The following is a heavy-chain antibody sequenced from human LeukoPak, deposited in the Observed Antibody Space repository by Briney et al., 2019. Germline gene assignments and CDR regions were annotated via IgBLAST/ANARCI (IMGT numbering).Heavy chain of an antibody. D-gene: IGHD5-18*01. V-gene: IGHV3-21*01. CDR3: AREAMGGTDY. J-gene: IGHJ4*02. CDR1: GFTFSSYS. CDR2: ISSSSSYI. Sequence: GGSLRLSCAASGFTFSSYSMNWVRQAPGKGLEWASSISSSSSYIYYADSVKGRFTISRDNAKNSLYLQMNSLRAEDTAVYYCAREAMGGTDYWGQGTLVTVSS.